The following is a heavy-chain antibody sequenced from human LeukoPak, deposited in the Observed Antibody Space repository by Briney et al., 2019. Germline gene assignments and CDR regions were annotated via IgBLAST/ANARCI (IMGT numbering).Heavy chain of an antibody. CDR1: GFTFSSYS. CDR2: IYSDGTT. J-gene: IGHJ4*02. Sequence: GGSLRLSCAASGFTFSSYSMSWVRQAPGKGLEWVSIIYSDGTTYYADSVKGRFTISRDNSKNTVYLQMNSLRAEDTAVYYCARPGAAVAGTAFNYWGQGTLVTVSS. D-gene: IGHD6-13*01. CDR3: ARPGAAVAGTAFNY. V-gene: IGHV3-66*04.